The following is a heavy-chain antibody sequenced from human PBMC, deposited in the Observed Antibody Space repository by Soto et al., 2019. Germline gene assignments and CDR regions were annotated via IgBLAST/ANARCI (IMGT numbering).Heavy chain of an antibody. V-gene: IGHV3-33*01. CDR1: GFTITYYG. CDR2: LSSDGISE. CDR3: VRYFAPQGQYNFDY. D-gene: IGHD3-9*01. J-gene: IGHJ4*02. Sequence: QVQLLESGGGVVQPGGSLRLSCAASGFTITYYGMHWVRQAPGKGLEWVAALSSDGISEYYADSVKGRFSVSRDNIKNSMFLQIRSLKGEDTAVYFCVRYFAPQGQYNFDYWGQGTLVTVSS.